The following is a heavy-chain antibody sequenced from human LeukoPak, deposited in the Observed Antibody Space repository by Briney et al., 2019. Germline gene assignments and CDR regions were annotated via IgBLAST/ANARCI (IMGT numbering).Heavy chain of an antibody. V-gene: IGHV3-33*01. CDR2: IWYDGSNK. J-gene: IGHJ5*02. Sequence: GRSLRLSCAASGFTFSSYGMHWVRQAPGKGLEWVAVIWYDGSNKYYADSVKGRFTISRDNSKNTLYLQMNSLRAEDTAVYYCARDANRFFGVNWFDPWGQGILVTVSS. CDR1: GFTFSSYG. D-gene: IGHD3-3*01. CDR3: ARDANRFFGVNWFDP.